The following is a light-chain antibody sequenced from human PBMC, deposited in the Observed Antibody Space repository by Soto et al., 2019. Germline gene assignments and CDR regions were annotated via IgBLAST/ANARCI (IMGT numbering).Light chain of an antibody. Sequence: QAVVTQPASVSGSPGQSITISCTGTSSDVGSYNLVSWYQQHPGKAPKLMIYEVSKRPSGVSNRFSGSKSGNTASLTISGLQAEDEADYYCCSYAAGKEVFGGGTKLTVL. CDR3: CSYAAGKEV. J-gene: IGLJ2*01. V-gene: IGLV2-23*02. CDR1: SSDVGSYNL. CDR2: EVS.